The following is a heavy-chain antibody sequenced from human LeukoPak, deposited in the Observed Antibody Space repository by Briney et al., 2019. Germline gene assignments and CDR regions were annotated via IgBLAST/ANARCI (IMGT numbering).Heavy chain of an antibody. CDR2: IKQDGSEK. J-gene: IGHJ4*02. CDR3: AKGNWRYFDY. D-gene: IGHD1-1*01. Sequence: PGGSLRLSCAASGFTFSNYWMTWVRQAPGIGLEWVANIKQDGSEKYYVDSVRGRFTISRDNAKNSLYLQMNSLRAEDTAVYYCAKGNWRYFDYWGQGTLVTVSS. CDR1: GFTFSNYW. V-gene: IGHV3-7*05.